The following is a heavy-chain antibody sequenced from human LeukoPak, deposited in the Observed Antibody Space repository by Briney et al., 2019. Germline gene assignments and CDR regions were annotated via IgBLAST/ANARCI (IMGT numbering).Heavy chain of an antibody. V-gene: IGHV4-39*01. J-gene: IGHJ4*02. CDR3: ARPSSSGNYYY. CDR2: IYYAESP. CDR1: GGSISSGSHW. Sequence: SETLSLTCTVSGGSISSGSHWWGWIRQPPGGGLEWIGSIYYAESPSYNPSLKSRVAISVDMSKNQLSLKLSSVTAADTAVYYCARPSSSGNYYYWGQGTLVTVS. D-gene: IGHD1-26*01.